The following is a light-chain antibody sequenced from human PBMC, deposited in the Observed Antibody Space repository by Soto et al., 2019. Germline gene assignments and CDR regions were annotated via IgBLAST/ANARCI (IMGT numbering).Light chain of an antibody. J-gene: IGKJ4*02. CDR3: HQHDSSYLQA. CDR2: DVA. V-gene: IGKV3-11*01. Sequence: VLTKSPATLSLSPAKRATLSCRASQNISNYLIWYQQKPGEAPRLLIYDVANRAAGIPARCSGSGSATAVSLIISRLEHPDFSASYCHQHDSSYLQAFGGGTKVDIK. CDR1: QNISNY.